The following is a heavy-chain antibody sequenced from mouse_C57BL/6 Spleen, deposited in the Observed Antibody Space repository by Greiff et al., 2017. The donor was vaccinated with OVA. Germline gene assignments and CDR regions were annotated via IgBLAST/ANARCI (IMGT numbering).Heavy chain of an antibody. CDR3: AREGPPPPHYYAMDY. V-gene: IGHV1-19*01. CDR2: INPYNGGT. J-gene: IGHJ4*01. CDR1: GYTFTDYY. Sequence: EVKLQESGPVLVKPGASVKMSCKASGYTFTDYYMNWVKQSHGKSLEWIGVINPYNGGTSYNQKFKGKATLTVDKSSSTAYMELNSLTSEDSAVYYCAREGPPPPHYYAMDYWGQGTSVTVSS. D-gene: IGHD6-1*01.